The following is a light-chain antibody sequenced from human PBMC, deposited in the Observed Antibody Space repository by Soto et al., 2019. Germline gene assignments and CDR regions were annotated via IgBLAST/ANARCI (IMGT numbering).Light chain of an antibody. Sequence: DLQMTQSPSSLSASVGDRVTITCQASQDISNYLNWYQQKPGKAPKLLIYDASNLETWAPSRFSGSGSGTDFTFTISSLQPEDIATYYCQQYDSLPLTFGGGTKVEIK. J-gene: IGKJ4*01. CDR1: QDISNY. CDR2: DAS. CDR3: QQYDSLPLT. V-gene: IGKV1-33*01.